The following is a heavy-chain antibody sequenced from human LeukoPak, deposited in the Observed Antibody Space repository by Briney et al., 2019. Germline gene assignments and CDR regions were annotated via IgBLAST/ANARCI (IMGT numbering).Heavy chain of an antibody. D-gene: IGHD6-13*01. CDR3: ARIGRFWSAAGPLFDY. Sequence: GASVKVSCKASGYTFTSYGISWVRQAPGQGLEWMGWISAYNGNTNYAQKLQGRVTMTTDTSTSTAYMELRSLRSDDTAVYYCARIGRFWSAAGPLFDYWGQGTLVTVSS. J-gene: IGHJ4*02. V-gene: IGHV1-18*01. CDR1: GYTFTSYG. CDR2: ISAYNGNT.